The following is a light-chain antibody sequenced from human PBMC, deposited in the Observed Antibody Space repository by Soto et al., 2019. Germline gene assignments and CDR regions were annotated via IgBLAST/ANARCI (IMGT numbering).Light chain of an antibody. Sequence: IVLTQSPSTLSLSPGERAPLSCRASQSVSSYLAWYQQKPGQAPRLLMYEASNRATGIPARFSGGGSGTDFTLTISSLEPEDFAFYYCQQRNSWPLTFGGGTKVDIK. CDR3: QQRNSWPLT. CDR1: QSVSSY. J-gene: IGKJ4*01. V-gene: IGKV3-11*01. CDR2: EAS.